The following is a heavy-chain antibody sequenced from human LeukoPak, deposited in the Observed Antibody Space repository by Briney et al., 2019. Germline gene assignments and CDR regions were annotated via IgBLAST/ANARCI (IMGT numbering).Heavy chain of an antibody. Sequence: ASVKVSCKASGGTFSSYAISWVRQAPGQGLEWMGGIIPIFGTANYAQKFQGRVTITADESTSTAYMELSSLRSDDTAVYYCARDRITAPGVAADYWGQGTLVTVSS. CDR1: GGTFSSYA. J-gene: IGHJ4*02. CDR2: IIPIFGTA. V-gene: IGHV1-69*13. D-gene: IGHD6-13*01. CDR3: ARDRITAPGVAADY.